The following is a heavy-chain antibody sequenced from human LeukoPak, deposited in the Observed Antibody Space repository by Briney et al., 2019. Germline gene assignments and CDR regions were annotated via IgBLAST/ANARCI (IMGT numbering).Heavy chain of an antibody. Sequence: ASVKVSCKASGYTSTSYYMHWVRQAPGQGLEWMGIINPSGGSTRYAQKLQGRVTMTRDTSTSTVYMELSSVRSEDTAVYYCASGQLWFGELDYWGQGTLVTVSS. V-gene: IGHV1-46*04. J-gene: IGHJ4*02. CDR3: ASGQLWFGELDY. D-gene: IGHD3-10*01. CDR2: INPSGGST. CDR1: GYTSTSYY.